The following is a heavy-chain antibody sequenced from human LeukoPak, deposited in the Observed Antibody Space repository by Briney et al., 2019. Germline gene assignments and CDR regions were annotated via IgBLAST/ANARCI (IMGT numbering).Heavy chain of an antibody. Sequence: SETLSLTCAVYGGSFSGYYWSWIRQPAGKGLEWIGRIYTSGSTNYNPSLKSRVTMSVDTSKNQFSLKLSSVTAADTAVYYCARDKPEFYFQHWGQGTLVTVSS. CDR3: ARDKPEFYFQH. D-gene: IGHD3-10*01. CDR2: IYTSGST. CDR1: GGSFSGYY. J-gene: IGHJ1*01. V-gene: IGHV4-4*07.